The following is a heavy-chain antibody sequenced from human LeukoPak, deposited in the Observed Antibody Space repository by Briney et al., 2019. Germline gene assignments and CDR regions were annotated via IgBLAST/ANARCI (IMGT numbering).Heavy chain of an antibody. Sequence: SETLSLTSTVSGGSISSYYWSGIRQPPGKGLEWIGYIYYSGSTNYNPSLKSRVTISVDTSKNQFSLKLSSVTAADTAVYYCARETHPNWFDPWGQGTLVTVSS. J-gene: IGHJ5*02. CDR2: IYYSGST. V-gene: IGHV4-59*01. CDR3: ARETHPNWFDP. CDR1: GGSISSYY.